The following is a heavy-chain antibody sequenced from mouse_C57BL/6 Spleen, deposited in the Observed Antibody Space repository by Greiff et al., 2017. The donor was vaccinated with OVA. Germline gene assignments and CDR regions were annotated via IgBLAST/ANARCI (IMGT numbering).Heavy chain of an antibody. Sequence: QVQLQQSGAELVRPGASVKLSCKASGYTFTSYGISWVKQRTGQGLEWIGEIYPRSGNTYYNEKFKGKATLTADKSSSTAYMELRSLTSEDSAVYFCARDGNYPYYAVDYWGQGTSVTVSS. CDR1: GYTFTSYG. D-gene: IGHD2-1*01. J-gene: IGHJ4*01. CDR3: ARDGNYPYYAVDY. V-gene: IGHV1-81*01. CDR2: IYPRSGNT.